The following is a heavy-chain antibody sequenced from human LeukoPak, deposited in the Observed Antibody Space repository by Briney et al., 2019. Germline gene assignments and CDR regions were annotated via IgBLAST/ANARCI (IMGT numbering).Heavy chain of an antibody. CDR3: ATKIGDYPGAFDI. J-gene: IGHJ3*02. CDR1: GGSISSYY. CDR2: IHISGST. D-gene: IGHD4-17*01. V-gene: IGHV4-4*07. Sequence: PSETLSLTCTVSGGSISSYYWNWIRQPAGKGLEWIGRIHISGSTNYNPSLKSRVTISVDTSKNQFSLKLSSVTAADTAVYYCATKIGDYPGAFDIWGQGTMVTVSS.